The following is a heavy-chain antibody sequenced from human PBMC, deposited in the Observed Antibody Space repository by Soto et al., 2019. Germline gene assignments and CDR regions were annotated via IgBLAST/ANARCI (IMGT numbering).Heavy chain of an antibody. CDR2: IYYSGST. CDR1: GGSISSGGYY. CDR3: VRQQLFHVQH. Sequence: SETLSLTCTFSGGSISSGGYYWSWIRQHPGRGLEWIGYIYYSGSTYYNPSLKSRVTISVDTSKNQFSLKLSSVTAADTAVYYCVRQQLFHVQHWGQGTLVTVSS. V-gene: IGHV4-31*03. J-gene: IGHJ1*01. D-gene: IGHD6-13*01.